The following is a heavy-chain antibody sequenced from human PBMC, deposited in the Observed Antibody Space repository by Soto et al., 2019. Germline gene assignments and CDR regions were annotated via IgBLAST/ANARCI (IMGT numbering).Heavy chain of an antibody. Sequence: GASVKVSCKASGYTFTGYYMHWVRQAPGQGLEWMGWINPNSGGTNYAQKFQGWVTMTRDTSISTAYMELSRLRSDDTAVYYCARARGVVPAAMEYYYYGMDGWGQGTTVTVSS. CDR2: INPNSGGT. V-gene: IGHV1-2*04. CDR3: ARARGVVPAAMEYYYYGMDG. CDR1: GYTFTGYY. D-gene: IGHD2-2*01. J-gene: IGHJ6*02.